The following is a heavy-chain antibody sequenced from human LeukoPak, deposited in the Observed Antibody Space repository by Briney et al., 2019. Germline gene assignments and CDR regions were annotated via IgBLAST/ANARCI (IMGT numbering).Heavy chain of an antibody. D-gene: IGHD3-10*01. CDR1: GFTFSSYS. CDR3: ARDRAPPTSWYFDV. V-gene: IGHV3-21*04. CDR2: ISVSSTYI. Sequence: GGSLRLSCAASGFTFSSYSMDWLRQAPGKGLEWLSSISVSSTYIYYTDSVKGRFTISRDNAKNSLYLQMNSLRADDTAVYYCARDRAPPTSWYFDVWGRGTLVAVSS. J-gene: IGHJ2*01.